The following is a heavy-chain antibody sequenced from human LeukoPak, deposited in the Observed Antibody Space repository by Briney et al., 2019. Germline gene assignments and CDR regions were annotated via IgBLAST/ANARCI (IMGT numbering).Heavy chain of an antibody. CDR1: GGSFSGYY. Sequence: SETLSLTCAVYGGSFSGYYWSWIRQPPGKGLEWIGEINHSGSTNYNPSLKSRVTISVDTSKNQFSLKLSSVTAADTAVYYCAGQSSGSLYYYYGMDVWGQGTTVTVSS. V-gene: IGHV4-34*01. CDR2: INHSGST. J-gene: IGHJ6*02. CDR3: AGQSSGSLYYYYGMDV. D-gene: IGHD3-10*01.